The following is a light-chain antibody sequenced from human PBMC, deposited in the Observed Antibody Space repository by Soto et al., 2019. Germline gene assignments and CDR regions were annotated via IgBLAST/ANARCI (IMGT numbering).Light chain of an antibody. Sequence: DIQMTQSPSSLSASVGDRVTITCRASQTIYDYVTWFQQRPGKAPKVLIYGASTLQSGVPSRFSGSGSGTEFTLTISNFQHEDFATYYCQQHFSPLLTFGGGTKVDIK. CDR3: QQHFSPLLT. CDR2: GAS. V-gene: IGKV1-39*01. J-gene: IGKJ4*01. CDR1: QTIYDY.